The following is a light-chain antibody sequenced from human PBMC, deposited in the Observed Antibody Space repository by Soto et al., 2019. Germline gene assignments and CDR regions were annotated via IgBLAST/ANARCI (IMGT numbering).Light chain of an antibody. Sequence: QSVVTQPASVSGSPGQSITIFCTGTSSDVGSYNYVSWYQQHPGRAPKLMIYDVSSRPSGVSNRFSGSKSGSTASLTISGLQAEDEADYFCTSYTTSSTYVFGTGTKVTVL. CDR1: SSDVGSYNY. V-gene: IGLV2-14*03. J-gene: IGLJ1*01. CDR3: TSYTTSSTYV. CDR2: DVS.